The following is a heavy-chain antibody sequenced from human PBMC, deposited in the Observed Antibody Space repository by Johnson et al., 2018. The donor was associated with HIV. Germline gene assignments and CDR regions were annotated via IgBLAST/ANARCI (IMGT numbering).Heavy chain of an antibody. CDR1: GFAFSNYA. CDR2: ITGSGGNT. CDR3: AKVDCGGDTCAGYDPFDL. D-gene: IGHD2-21*01. Sequence: VQLVESGGGLVQPGGSLRLSCAASGFAFSNYAMTWVRQAPGKGLEWVSSITGSGGNTSDADSVKGRFTISRDNSKITLYLQMNSLRVEDTAVYYCAKVDCGGDTCAGYDPFDLWGQGTLVTVSS. J-gene: IGHJ3*01. V-gene: IGHV3-23*04.